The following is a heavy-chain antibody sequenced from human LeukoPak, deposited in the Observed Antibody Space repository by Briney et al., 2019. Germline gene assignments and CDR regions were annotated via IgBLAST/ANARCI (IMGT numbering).Heavy chain of an antibody. CDR3: ARDRSGYANDAFDF. Sequence: GGSLRLSCAASGFTVSSNYMSWVRQAPGKGLEWVSVIYSGGSTYYADSVKGRFTISRDNSKNTMFLQMNSPRAEDTAVYHCARDRSGYANDAFDFWGQGTMVTVSS. J-gene: IGHJ3*01. D-gene: IGHD3-3*01. CDR1: GFTVSSNY. CDR2: IYSGGST. V-gene: IGHV3-66*01.